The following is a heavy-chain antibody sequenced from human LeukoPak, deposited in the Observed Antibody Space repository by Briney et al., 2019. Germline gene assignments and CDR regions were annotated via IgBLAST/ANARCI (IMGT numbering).Heavy chain of an antibody. CDR2: IRYDGSNK. J-gene: IGHJ6*03. V-gene: IGHV3-30*02. D-gene: IGHD6-19*01. CDR1: GFTFSSYG. Sequence: QSGGSLRLSCAASGFTFSSYGMHWVRQAPGKGLEWVAFIRYDGSNKYYADSVKGRFTISRDNSKNTLYLQMNSLRAEDTAVYYCAKDYSSSGWSGYYYYYMDVWGKGTTVTISS. CDR3: AKDYSSSGWSGYYYYYMDV.